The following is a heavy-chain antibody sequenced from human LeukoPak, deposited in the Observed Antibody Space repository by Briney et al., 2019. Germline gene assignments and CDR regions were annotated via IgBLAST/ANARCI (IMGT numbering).Heavy chain of an antibody. CDR2: IYYTGNT. CDR3: ARAVVTTVTTWDAFDI. J-gene: IGHJ3*02. D-gene: IGHD4-17*01. CDR1: GVSISSSYSY. Sequence: SETLSLTCTVSGVSISSSYSYWGWIRQPLGMGLEWIGSIYYTGNTYYNASLKSQVSISIDTSKNQFSLKLTSVTAADTAVYFCARAVVTTVTTWDAFDIWGQGTMVTVSS. V-gene: IGHV4-39*01.